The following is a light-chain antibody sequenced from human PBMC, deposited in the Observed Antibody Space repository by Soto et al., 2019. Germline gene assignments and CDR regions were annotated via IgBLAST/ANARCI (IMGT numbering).Light chain of an antibody. Sequence: QSALTQPASVSGSPGQSITISCTGTSSDVGNYNYVSWYQQYPGRVPKLLIYMVSNRPSGVSNRFSGSKSGNTASLTISGLQAEDEADYYCASYTSSSTSVIFGRGTKVTVL. J-gene: IGLJ2*01. CDR1: SSDVGNYNY. V-gene: IGLV2-14*01. CDR2: MVS. CDR3: ASYTSSSTSVI.